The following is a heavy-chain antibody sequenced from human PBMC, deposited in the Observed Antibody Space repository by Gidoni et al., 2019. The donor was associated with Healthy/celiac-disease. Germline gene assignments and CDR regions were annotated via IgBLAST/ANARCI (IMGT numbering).Heavy chain of an antibody. CDR2: INPSGGST. CDR1: GYTFTSYY. CDR3: ARRPIVVVRNYYYGMDV. V-gene: IGHV1-46*01. D-gene: IGHD2-2*01. J-gene: IGHJ6*02. Sequence: QVQLVQSGAEVKKPGASVKVSCKASGYTFTSYYMHWVRQAPGQGLEWMGIINPSGGSTSYAQKFQGRVTMTRDTSTSTVYMELSSLRSEDTAVYYCARRPIVVVRNYYYGMDVWGQGTTVTVSS.